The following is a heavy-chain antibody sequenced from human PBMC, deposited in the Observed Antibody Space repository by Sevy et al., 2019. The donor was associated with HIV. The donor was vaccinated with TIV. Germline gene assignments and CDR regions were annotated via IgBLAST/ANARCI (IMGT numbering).Heavy chain of an antibody. CDR1: GFTFSSYS. J-gene: IGHJ6*02. Sequence: GSLRLSCAASGFTFSSYSMNWVRQAPGKGLEWVSSISSSSSYIYYADSVKGRFTISRDNAKNSLYMQMNSLRAEDTAVYYCARDSTYDILTGFYGHYYGMDVWGQGTTVTVSS. D-gene: IGHD3-9*01. CDR3: ARDSTYDILTGFYGHYYGMDV. CDR2: ISSSSSYI. V-gene: IGHV3-21*01.